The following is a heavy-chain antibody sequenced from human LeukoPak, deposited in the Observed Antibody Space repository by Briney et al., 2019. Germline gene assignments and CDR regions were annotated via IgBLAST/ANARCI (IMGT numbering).Heavy chain of an antibody. D-gene: IGHD2-2*01. CDR3: ARSQATAMVSDY. J-gene: IGHJ4*02. CDR1: GGSLNISSYY. CDR2: IYYSGRT. Sequence: SETLSLTCTVSGGSLNISSYYWGWIRQPPGKGLEWIGSIYYSGRTYYNPSLKIRVTIFVDTSKNQFSLKLNSVTAADTAVYYCARSQATAMVSDYWGQGTLVTVSS. V-gene: IGHV4-39*01.